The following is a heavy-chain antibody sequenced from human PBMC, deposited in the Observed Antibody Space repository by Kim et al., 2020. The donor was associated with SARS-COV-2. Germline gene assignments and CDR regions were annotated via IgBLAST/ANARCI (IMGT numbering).Heavy chain of an antibody. J-gene: IGHJ2*01. CDR2: INTNTGNP. V-gene: IGHV7-4-1*02. CDR3: ARSLVVITKLWYFDL. CDR1: GYTFTSYA. D-gene: IGHD3-22*01. Sequence: ASVKVSCKASGYTFTSYAMNWVRQAPGQGLEWMGWINTNTGNPTYAQGFTGRFVFSLDTSVSTAYLQISSLKAEDTVVYYCARSLVVITKLWYFDLWGRGTLVTVSS.